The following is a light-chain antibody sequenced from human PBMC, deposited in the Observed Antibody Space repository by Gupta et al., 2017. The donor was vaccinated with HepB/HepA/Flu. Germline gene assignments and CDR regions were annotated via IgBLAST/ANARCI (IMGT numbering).Light chain of an antibody. CDR3: QTYGSSRTT. CDR1: QSVSSRR. Sequence: DIVLTQSPGTLSMSPGETATLSYRASQSVSSRRLAWYQQKSGQAPRLLIYDASSRITDTPHRFSGSGSGTDFTLTISRLEPEDFAVYYCQTYGSSRTTFGQGTKVEI. CDR2: DAS. V-gene: IGKV3-20*01. J-gene: IGKJ1*01.